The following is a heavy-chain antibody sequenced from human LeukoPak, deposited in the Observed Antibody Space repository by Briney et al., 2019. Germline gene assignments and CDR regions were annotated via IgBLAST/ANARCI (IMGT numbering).Heavy chain of an antibody. CDR2: IYYSGST. Sequence: SETLSLTCTVSGGSISSYYWSWIRQPPGKGLEWIGYIYYSGSTNYNPSLKSRVTISVDTSKNQFSLKLSSVTAADTAVYYCARVGTMVRGVQKNYLPAWYFDYWGQGTLVTVSS. D-gene: IGHD3-10*01. CDR1: GGSISSYY. J-gene: IGHJ4*02. V-gene: IGHV4-59*01. CDR3: ARVGTMVRGVQKNYLPAWYFDY.